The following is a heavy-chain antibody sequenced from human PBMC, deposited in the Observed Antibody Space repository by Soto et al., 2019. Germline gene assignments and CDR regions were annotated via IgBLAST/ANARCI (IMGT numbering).Heavy chain of an antibody. Sequence: SETLSLTCTVSGGSVSSGTYLWSWVRQPPGKGLEWIGYIDNSGSTNYNPSLKSRVSISVDTSKNRFSLKLSSVTAADTALYYCVRDGDSWGQGILVTVPS. V-gene: IGHV4-61*01. CDR1: GGSVSSGTYL. CDR2: IDNSGST. J-gene: IGHJ4*02. CDR3: VRDGDS.